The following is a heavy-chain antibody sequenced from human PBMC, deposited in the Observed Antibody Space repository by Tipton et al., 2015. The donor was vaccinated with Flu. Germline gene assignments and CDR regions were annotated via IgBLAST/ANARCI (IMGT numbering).Heavy chain of an antibody. Sequence: SLRLSCAASGFTFSTYGMRWVRQAPGKGLEWVSVISNNGGSTFYSDSVKGRFTISRDNCRNMVYLQMHSLTAEDTAIYYCAKGLPSGYCATTSCYSLADYWGQGTLGTGAS. J-gene: IGHJ4*02. V-gene: IGHV3-23*01. CDR2: ISNNGGST. D-gene: IGHD2-2*02. CDR3: AKGLPSGYCATTSCYSLADY. CDR1: GFTFSTYG.